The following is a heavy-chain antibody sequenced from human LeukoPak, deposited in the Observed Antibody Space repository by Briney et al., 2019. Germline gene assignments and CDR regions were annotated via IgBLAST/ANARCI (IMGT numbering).Heavy chain of an antibody. D-gene: IGHD3-10*01. V-gene: IGHV1-69*13. CDR2: IIPIFGTA. Sequence: SVKVSCKASGGTFSSYAISWVRQAPGQGLEWMGGIIPIFGTANYAQKFQGRVTITADESTSTAYMELSSLRSEDTAVYYCARDRFYGSGSYLSNWFDPWGQGTLVTVSP. CDR3: ARDRFYGSGSYLSNWFDP. CDR1: GGTFSSYA. J-gene: IGHJ5*02.